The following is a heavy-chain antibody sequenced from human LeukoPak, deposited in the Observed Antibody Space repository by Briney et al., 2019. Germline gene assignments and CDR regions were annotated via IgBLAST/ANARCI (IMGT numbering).Heavy chain of an antibody. Sequence: ASVKVSCKASGYTFTGYYMHWVRQAPGQGLEWMGWINPNSGGTNYAQKFQGRVNMTRDTSISTTYMELSRLRSDDTAVYYCASEAREWELLAEYYFDYWGQGTLVTVSS. V-gene: IGHV1-2*02. CDR3: ASEAREWELLAEYYFDY. CDR2: INPNSGGT. J-gene: IGHJ4*02. CDR1: GYTFTGYY. D-gene: IGHD1-26*01.